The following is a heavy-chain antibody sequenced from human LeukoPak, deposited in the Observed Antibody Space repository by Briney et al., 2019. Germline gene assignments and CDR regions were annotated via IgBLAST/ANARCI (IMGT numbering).Heavy chain of an antibody. CDR2: ITSSSSFT. Sequence: PGGSLRLSCAASGFTFSDYYMSWVRQAPGKGLEWVSHITSSSSFTNYADSVKGRFTISRDNAKNSLYLQMNSLRAEDTAVYYCASDPDGSGYYGFDYWGQGTLVTVSS. CDR3: ASDPDGSGYYGFDY. CDR1: GFTFSDYY. J-gene: IGHJ4*02. V-gene: IGHV3-11*06. D-gene: IGHD3-22*01.